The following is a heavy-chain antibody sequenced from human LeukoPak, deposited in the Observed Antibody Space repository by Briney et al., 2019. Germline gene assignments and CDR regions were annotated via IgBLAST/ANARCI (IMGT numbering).Heavy chain of an antibody. CDR3: ASLLRNLYYGSGSYPFYFDY. J-gene: IGHJ4*02. V-gene: IGHV4-31*03. Sequence: SQTLSLTCTVSGGSISSGGYYWSWIRQHPGQGLEWIGYIYYSGSTYYNPSLKSRVTISVDTSKNQFSLKLSSVTAADTAVYYCASLLRNLYYGSGSYPFYFDYWGQGTLVTVSS. CDR1: GGSISSGGYY. CDR2: IYYSGST. D-gene: IGHD3-10*01.